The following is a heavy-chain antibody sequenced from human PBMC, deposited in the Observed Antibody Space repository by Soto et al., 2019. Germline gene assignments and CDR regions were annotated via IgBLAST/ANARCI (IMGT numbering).Heavy chain of an antibody. CDR2: IWYDGSNK. CDR3: AASHSSSWLLDY. Sequence: VGSLRLSCAASGFTFSSYGMHWVRQAPGKGLEWVAVIWYDGSNKYYADSVKGRFTISRDNSKNTLYLQMNSLRAEDTAVYYCAASHSSSWLLDYWGQGTLVTVSS. J-gene: IGHJ4*02. D-gene: IGHD6-13*01. V-gene: IGHV3-33*01. CDR1: GFTFSSYG.